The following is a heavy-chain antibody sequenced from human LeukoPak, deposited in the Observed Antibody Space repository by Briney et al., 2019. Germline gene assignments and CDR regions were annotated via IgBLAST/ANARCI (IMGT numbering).Heavy chain of an antibody. V-gene: IGHV3-21*01. CDR2: ISSNSSYI. D-gene: IGHD2-2*01. J-gene: IGHJ5*02. CDR1: GFTFSSYS. Sequence: KSGGSLRLSCAASGFTFSSYSMNWVRQAPGKGLEWVSSISSNSSYIYYADSVKGRFTISRDNAKNSLYLQMNSLRAEDTAVYYCARDRESAKWVVPAPNWFDPWGQGTLVTVSS. CDR3: ARDRESAKWVVPAPNWFDP.